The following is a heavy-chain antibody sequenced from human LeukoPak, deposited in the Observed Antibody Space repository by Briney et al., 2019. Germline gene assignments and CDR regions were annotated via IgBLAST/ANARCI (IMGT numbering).Heavy chain of an antibody. CDR1: GGSFSGYY. CDR3: ARLRQWLVRGKELIDY. J-gene: IGHJ4*02. V-gene: IGHV4-34*01. CDR2: INHSGST. Sequence: RSSETLSLTCAVYGGSFSGYYWSWIRQPPGKGLEWIGEINHSGSTNYNPSLKSRVTISVDTSKNQFSLELSSVTAADTAVYYCARLRQWLVRGKELIDYWGQGTLVTVSS. D-gene: IGHD6-19*01.